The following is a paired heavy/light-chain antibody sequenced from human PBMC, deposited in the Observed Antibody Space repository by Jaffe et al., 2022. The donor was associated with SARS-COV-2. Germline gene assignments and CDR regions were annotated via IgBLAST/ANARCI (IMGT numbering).Heavy chain of an antibody. V-gene: IGHV3-48*02. Sequence: EVQLVESGGGLVQPGGSLRLSCAAYGFTFSIYSMNWVRQAPGKGLEWVSYITSSSSAIYYADSVKGRFTISRDNAKNSLYLQMNSLTDEDTAVYYCAREEPGEKSDCWGQGTLVTVSS. J-gene: IGHJ4*02. CDR3: AREEPGEKSDC. CDR1: GFTFSIYS. CDR2: ITSSSSAI. D-gene: IGHD3-16*01.
Light chain of an antibody. CDR3: QQYYTTWT. CDR2: WAS. Sequence: DIVMTQSPDSLAVSLGERATINCKSSQSVLSSSNNKSYLAWYQQRPGQPPKLLIYWASIRESGVPDRFSGSGSGTDFTLTISSLQAEDVAVYHCQQYYTTWTFGQGTKVEIK. J-gene: IGKJ1*01. V-gene: IGKV4-1*01. CDR1: QSVLSSSNNKSY.